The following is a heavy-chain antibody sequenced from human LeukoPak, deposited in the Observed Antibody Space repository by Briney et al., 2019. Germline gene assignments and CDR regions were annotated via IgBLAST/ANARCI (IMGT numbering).Heavy chain of an antibody. CDR1: GYTFTGYY. CDR3: AVLGYCSGGSCLKVVGY. Sequence: ASVKVSXKASGYTFTGYYMHWVRQAPGQGLEWMGRINPNSGGTNYAQKFQGRVTMTRDTSISTAYMELSRLRSDDTAVYYCAVLGYCSGGSCLKVVGYWGQGTLVTVSS. J-gene: IGHJ4*02. CDR2: INPNSGGT. D-gene: IGHD2-15*01. V-gene: IGHV1-2*06.